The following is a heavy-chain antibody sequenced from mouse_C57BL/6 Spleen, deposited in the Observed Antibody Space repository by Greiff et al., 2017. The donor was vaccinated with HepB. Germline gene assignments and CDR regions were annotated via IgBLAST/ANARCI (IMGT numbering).Heavy chain of an antibody. CDR2: IYPGGGYT. CDR1: GYTFTNYW. V-gene: IGHV1-63*01. J-gene: IGHJ2*01. D-gene: IGHD2-2*01. CDR3: ARGGGYDSFDY. Sequence: VQLVESGAELVRPGTSVKMSCKASGYTFTNYWIGWAKQRPGHGLEWIGDIYPGGGYTNYNEKFKGKATLTADKSSSTAYMQFSSLTSEDSAIYYCARGGGYDSFDYWGQGTTLTVSS.